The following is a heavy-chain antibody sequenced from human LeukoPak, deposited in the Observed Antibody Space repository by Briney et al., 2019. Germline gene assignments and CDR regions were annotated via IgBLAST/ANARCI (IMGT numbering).Heavy chain of an antibody. CDR2: IYHSGST. D-gene: IGHD1-26*01. V-gene: IGHV4-38-2*02. J-gene: IGHJ5*02. CDR3: ARRPIVGSTGFYFDP. CDR1: GYSISSGYF. Sequence: SETLSLTCTVSGYSISSGYFWGWIRQPPGKGLEWIGSIYHSGSTSYNPSLKSRLTISVDTSKNQFSLKLASLAAADTAVYYCARRPIVGSTGFYFDPWGPGTLVTVSS.